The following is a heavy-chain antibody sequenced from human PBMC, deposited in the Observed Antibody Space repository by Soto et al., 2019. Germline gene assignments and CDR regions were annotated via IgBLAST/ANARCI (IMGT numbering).Heavy chain of an antibody. CDR2: TGLSGRTT. Sequence: EVQLLESGGGLVQPGGSLRLSCVASGFTFSVSAMTWVRQAPGKGLEWVSTTGLSGRTTFYGDSVKGRFTVSRDNSKNTLDLQMSSLRAEDTAVYYCATVHNTSRSFNFWGRGTLGTVSS. J-gene: IGHJ4*02. CDR3: ATVHNTSRSFNF. D-gene: IGHD1-20*01. CDR1: GFTFSVSA. V-gene: IGHV3-23*01.